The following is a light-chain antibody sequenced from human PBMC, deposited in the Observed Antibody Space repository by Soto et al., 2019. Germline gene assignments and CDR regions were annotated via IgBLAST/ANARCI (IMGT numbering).Light chain of an antibody. J-gene: IGKJ5*01. CDR3: QQYENLPT. CDR2: DAS. Sequence: DIQMTQSPCSLSASVGGRVTSTCQASQNINNYLNWYQQKPGRAPKLLIYDASNLEAGVPSRFRGSGSGTDFTFTISRLQPEDIAIYYCQQYENLPTFGQGTRLEIK. CDR1: QNINNY. V-gene: IGKV1-33*01.